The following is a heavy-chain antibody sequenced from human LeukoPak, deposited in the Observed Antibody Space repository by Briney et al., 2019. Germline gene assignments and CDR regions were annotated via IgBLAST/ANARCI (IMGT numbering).Heavy chain of an antibody. J-gene: IGHJ4*02. V-gene: IGHV4-39*07. CDR3: ARVSTRLRRGYYPDKRDPKFDY. D-gene: IGHD3-22*01. Sequence: SETLSLTCTVSGGSISSSSYYWGWIRQPPGKGLEWIGEINHSGSTNYNPSLKSRVTISVDTSKNQFSLRLSSVTAADTAVYYCARVSTRLRRGYYPDKRDPKFDYWGQGTLVTVSS. CDR2: INHSGST. CDR1: GGSISSSSYY.